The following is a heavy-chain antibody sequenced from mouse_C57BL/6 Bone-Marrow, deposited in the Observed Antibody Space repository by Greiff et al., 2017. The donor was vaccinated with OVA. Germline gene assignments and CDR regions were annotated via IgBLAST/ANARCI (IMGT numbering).Heavy chain of an antibody. Sequence: QVQLQQSGAELARPGASVKLSCKASGYTFTSYGISWVKQRTGQGLEWIGEIYPRSGNTYYNEKFKGKATLTADKSSSTAYMQLSSLTSEDSAVYFCAREGALYYGNLDWYFDVWGTGTTVTVSS. J-gene: IGHJ1*03. CDR2: IYPRSGNT. CDR3: AREGALYYGNLDWYFDV. D-gene: IGHD2-1*01. CDR1: GYTFTSYG. V-gene: IGHV1-81*01.